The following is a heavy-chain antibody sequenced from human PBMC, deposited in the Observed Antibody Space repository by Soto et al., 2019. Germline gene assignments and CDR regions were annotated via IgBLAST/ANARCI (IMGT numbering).Heavy chain of an antibody. D-gene: IGHD3-22*01. CDR3: ETVLPDYYDSSGYPGSYFDY. Sequence: ASVKVSCKVSGYTLTELSMHWVRQAPGKGLEWMGGFDPEDGETIYAQKFQGRVTMTEDTSTDTAYMELSSLRSEDTAVYYCETVLPDYYDSSGYPGSYFDYRGQGTLVTVSS. V-gene: IGHV1-24*01. CDR1: GYTLTELS. CDR2: FDPEDGET. J-gene: IGHJ4*02.